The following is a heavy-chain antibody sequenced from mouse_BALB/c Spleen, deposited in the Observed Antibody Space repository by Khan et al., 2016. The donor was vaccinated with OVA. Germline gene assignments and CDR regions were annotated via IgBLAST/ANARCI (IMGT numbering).Heavy chain of an antibody. D-gene: IGHD2-3*01. CDR2: ISDGSIYT. CDR1: GFSFSDYS. Sequence: EVELVESGGGLVKPGGSLKLSCAASGFSFSDYSMYWVRQTPAKRLEWVATISDGSIYTYYLDSVKGRFTISSDNAKNNLFLQMNSLKSEDTAMYFSTRGDFYSYSSMLYWGQGTLVTVSA. CDR3: TRGDFYSYSSMLY. J-gene: IGHJ3*01. V-gene: IGHV5-4*02.